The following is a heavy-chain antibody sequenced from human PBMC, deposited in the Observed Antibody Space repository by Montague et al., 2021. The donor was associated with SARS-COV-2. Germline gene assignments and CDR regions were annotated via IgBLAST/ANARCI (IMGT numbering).Heavy chain of an antibody. D-gene: IGHD3-22*01. V-gene: IGHV4-39*01. CDR3: ARLPYFYDSTHAFDI. CDR1: GGSISSSSYY. CDR2: IFYSGST. Sequence: SETLSLTCTVSGGSISSSSYYWGWIRQPLGKGLEWIGNIFYSGSTYYNTSLKSRVTISVDTSKNQFSLRLSSVTAADTAVYYCARLPYFYDSTHAFDIWGQGTMVTVSS. J-gene: IGHJ3*02.